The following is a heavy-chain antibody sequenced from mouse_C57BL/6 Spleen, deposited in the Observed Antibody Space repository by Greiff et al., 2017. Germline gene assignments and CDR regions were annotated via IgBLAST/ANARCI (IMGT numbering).Heavy chain of an antibody. CDR1: GFSLTSYG. D-gene: IGHD1-1*01. CDR3: ARGGYGSSYAMDY. V-gene: IGHV2-2*01. Sequence: QVQLQQSGPGLMQPSQSLSITCTVSGFSLTSYGVHWVRQSPGKGLEWLGVIWSGGSTDYNAAFISRLSISKDNSKSQVFFKMNSLQADDTAIYYCARGGYGSSYAMDYWGQGTSVTVSS. CDR2: IWSGGST. J-gene: IGHJ4*01.